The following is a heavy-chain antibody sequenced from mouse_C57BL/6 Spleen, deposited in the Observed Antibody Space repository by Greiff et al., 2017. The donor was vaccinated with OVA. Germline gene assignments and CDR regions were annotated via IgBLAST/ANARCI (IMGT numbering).Heavy chain of an antibody. D-gene: IGHD1-1*01. Sequence: VKLMESGAELVKPGASVKISCKASGYAFSSYWMNWVKQRPGKGLEWIGQIYPGDGDTNYNGKFKGKATLTADKSSSTAYMQLSSLTSEDSAVYFCARSGTTVVPLDYWGQGTTLTVSS. CDR2: IYPGDGDT. CDR3: ARSGTTVVPLDY. J-gene: IGHJ2*01. V-gene: IGHV1-80*01. CDR1: GYAFSSYW.